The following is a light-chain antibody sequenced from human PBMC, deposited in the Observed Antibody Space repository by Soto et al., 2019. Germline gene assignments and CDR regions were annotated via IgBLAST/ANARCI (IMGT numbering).Light chain of an antibody. CDR2: EVS. V-gene: IGLV2-14*01. Sequence: QSVLTQPASVSGSPGQSITISCTGTSSDVGGYNFVSWYQQHPGEAPKLIIHEVSNRPSGISNRFSASKSGNTASLTISGLQAEDEADYHCSSYSGSTAFYVFGTGTKLTVL. J-gene: IGLJ1*01. CDR1: SSDVGGYNF. CDR3: SSYSGSTAFYV.